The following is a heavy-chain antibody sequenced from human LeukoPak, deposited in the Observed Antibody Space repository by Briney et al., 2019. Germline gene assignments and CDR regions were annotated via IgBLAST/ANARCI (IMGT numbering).Heavy chain of an antibody. Sequence: GGSLRLSCAASGFTFSSYAMSWVRQAPGKGLEWVSPISGSGGSTYYADSVKGRFTISRDNSKNTLYLQMNSLRAEDTAVYYCAKDIGYCSGGSCYGQNAPFDYWGQGTLVTVSS. D-gene: IGHD2-15*01. CDR2: ISGSGGST. J-gene: IGHJ4*02. CDR1: GFTFSSYA. V-gene: IGHV3-23*01. CDR3: AKDIGYCSGGSCYGQNAPFDY.